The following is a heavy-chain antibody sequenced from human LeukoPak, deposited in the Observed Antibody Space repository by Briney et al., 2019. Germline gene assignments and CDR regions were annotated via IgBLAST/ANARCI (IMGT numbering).Heavy chain of an antibody. CDR2: IYWDDDK. CDR1: SLFTSGET. CDR3: AHLMIPGPHDASDI. Sequence: SLFTSGETVGWIRQPPGKALEGLALIYWDDDKRYSPSLKSSLPLARHTSKNQVVLTMTNMDPVDTATYYCAHLMIPGPHDASDIWRQGTMVTVSS. V-gene: IGHV2-5*02. J-gene: IGHJ3*02. D-gene: IGHD2-2*01.